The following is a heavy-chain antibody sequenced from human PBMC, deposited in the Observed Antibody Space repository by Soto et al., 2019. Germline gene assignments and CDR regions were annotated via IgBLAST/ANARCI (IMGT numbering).Heavy chain of an antibody. V-gene: IGHV4-31*03. J-gene: IGHJ4*02. Sequence: SETLSLTCTVSGGSISSGGYYWSWIRQHPGKGLEWIGYIYYSGSTYYNPSLKSRVTISVDTSKNQFSLKLSSVTAADTAVYYCARGPYGGNIFDYWGQGTLVTVSS. D-gene: IGHD2-15*01. CDR2: IYYSGST. CDR1: GGSISSGGYY. CDR3: ARGPYGGNIFDY.